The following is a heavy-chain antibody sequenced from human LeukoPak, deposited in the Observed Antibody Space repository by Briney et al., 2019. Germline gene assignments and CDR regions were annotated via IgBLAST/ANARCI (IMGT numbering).Heavy chain of an antibody. D-gene: IGHD2-2*01. Sequence: GGSLRLSCAASGFTFSSYWMSWVRQAPGKGLEWVANIKQDGSEKYYVDSVKGRFTISRDNAKNSLYLQMNSLRAEDTAVYYCARHRDSATYAPLGPWGQGTLVTVSS. CDR3: ARHRDSATYAPLGP. CDR2: IKQDGSEK. V-gene: IGHV3-7*01. CDR1: GFTFSSYW. J-gene: IGHJ5*02.